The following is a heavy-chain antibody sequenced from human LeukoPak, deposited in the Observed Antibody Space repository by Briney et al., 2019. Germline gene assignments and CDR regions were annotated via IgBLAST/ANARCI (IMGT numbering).Heavy chain of an antibody. D-gene: IGHD1-26*01. J-gene: IGHJ3*02. CDR1: GGSFSGYY. V-gene: IGHV4-34*01. CDR2: VNHSGTA. CDR3: ASLNPFSGRRNAFDI. Sequence: SETLSLTCAVHGGSFSGYYWSWLRQPPGQGLEWIGEVNHSGTARYNPSLESRVTISVDTSKSQSSLNVYFVTAADTAVYYCASLNPFSGRRNAFDIWGQGAMVTVSS.